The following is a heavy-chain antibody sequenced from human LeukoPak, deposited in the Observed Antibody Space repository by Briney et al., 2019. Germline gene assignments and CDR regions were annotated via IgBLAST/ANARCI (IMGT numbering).Heavy chain of an antibody. D-gene: IGHD1-26*01. Sequence: ASVKVSCKASGYTFTSYYMHWVRLDPGQGREWMGIIKPSGGSTSYEQQFLGRVTMTRDTSTITVYMELSSHRSEDTAVYYCALVGARRETHDAFDIWGQGTMVTVSS. CDR3: ALVGARRETHDAFDI. V-gene: IGHV1-46*01. CDR1: GYTFTSYY. CDR2: IKPSGGST. J-gene: IGHJ3*02.